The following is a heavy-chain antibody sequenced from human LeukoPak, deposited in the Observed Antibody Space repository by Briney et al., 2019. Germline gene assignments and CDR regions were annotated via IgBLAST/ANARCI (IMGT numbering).Heavy chain of an antibody. D-gene: IGHD1-26*01. V-gene: IGHV1-2*02. CDR3: ARVSELVPGKWELLGGNYYYGMDV. Sequence: ASVKVSCKASGYTFTGYYMHWVRQAPGQGLEWMGWINPNSGGTNYAQKFQGRVTMTRDTSISTAYMELSRLRSDDTAVYYCARVSELVPGKWELLGGNYYYGMDVWGQGTTVTVSS. CDR1: GYTFTGYY. CDR2: INPNSGGT. J-gene: IGHJ6*02.